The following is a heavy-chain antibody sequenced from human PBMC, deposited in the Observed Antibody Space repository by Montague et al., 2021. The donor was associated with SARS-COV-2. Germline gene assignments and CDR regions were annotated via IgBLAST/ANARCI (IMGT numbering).Heavy chain of an antibody. CDR3: ARYCSGGSCYGVFDY. D-gene: IGHD2-15*01. J-gene: IGHJ4*02. CDR2: MNSDGSST. Sequence: SLSLSWAASGFTFSSYWMHWVRQAPGKGLVWVSRMNSDGSSTSYADSVKGRFTISRDNAKNTLYLQMDSLRAEDTAVYYCARYCSGGSCYGVFDYWGQGTLVTVSS. CDR1: GFTFSSYW. V-gene: IGHV3-74*01.